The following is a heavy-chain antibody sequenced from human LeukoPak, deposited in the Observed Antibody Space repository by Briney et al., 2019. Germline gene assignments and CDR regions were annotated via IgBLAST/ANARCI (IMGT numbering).Heavy chain of an antibody. V-gene: IGHV4-59*01. D-gene: IGHD3-3*01. CDR1: GGSLTNYY. Sequence: SETLSLPCTVSGGSLTNYYWSWIGQPPEKGLEWIGYIYYSGSTNYNPSLKSRLTMSVDTSKNQFSLKLNSVTPADTAVYSCARGGQGIFPGEYFGHWAQGALVTVSS. J-gene: IGHJ1*01. CDR3: ARGGQGIFPGEYFGH. CDR2: IYYSGST.